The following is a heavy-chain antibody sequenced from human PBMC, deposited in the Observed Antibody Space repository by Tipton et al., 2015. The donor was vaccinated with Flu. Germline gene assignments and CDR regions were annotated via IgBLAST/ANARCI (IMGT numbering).Heavy chain of an antibody. V-gene: IGHV4-59*01. CDR3: ARELNYGMDV. Sequence: TLSLTCTVSGGSISSYYWSWIRQPPGKGLEWIGYIYYSGSTNYNPSLKSRVTISVDTSKNQFSLKLSSVTAADTAVYYCARELNYGMDVWGRGTTVTASS. J-gene: IGHJ6*02. CDR1: GGSISSYY. CDR2: IYYSGST.